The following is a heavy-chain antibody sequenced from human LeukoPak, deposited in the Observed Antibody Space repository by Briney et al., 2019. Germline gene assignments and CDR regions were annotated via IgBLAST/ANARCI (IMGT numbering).Heavy chain of an antibody. CDR3: ARQHTAWYVDY. J-gene: IGHJ4*02. D-gene: IGHD1-1*01. V-gene: IGHV3-23*01. CDR2: VSASGAST. Sequence: GGSLRLSCAASGFSFSNYAMSWVRQASGKGLEWVSGVSASGASTYSEDSVKGRFIISRDNSKNTVFLQMNSLRVEDTAVYYCARQHTAWYVDYWGQGILVTVSS. CDR1: GFSFSNYA.